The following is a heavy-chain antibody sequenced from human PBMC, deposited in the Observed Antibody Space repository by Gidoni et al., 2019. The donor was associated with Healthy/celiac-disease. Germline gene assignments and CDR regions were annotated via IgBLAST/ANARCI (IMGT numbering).Heavy chain of an antibody. Sequence: EVQLLESVGVLLQPGGSLRLSCAASGFTFRSYAMSWVRQAPGKGLEWVSASRGSGGSTYYADSVKGRLTISRDNSKNTLYLQMNSLRAEDTAVYYCAKLGGVYSGSYRIDYWGQGTLVTVSS. CDR1: GFTFRSYA. CDR2: SRGSGGST. CDR3: AKLGGVYSGSYRIDY. J-gene: IGHJ4*02. D-gene: IGHD1-26*01. V-gene: IGHV3-23*01.